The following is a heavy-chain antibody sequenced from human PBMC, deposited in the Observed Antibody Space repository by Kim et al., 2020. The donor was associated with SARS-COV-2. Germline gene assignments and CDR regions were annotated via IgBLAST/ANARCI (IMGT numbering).Heavy chain of an antibody. J-gene: IGHJ5*02. D-gene: IGHD3-10*01. V-gene: IGHV3-49*03. Sequence: GGSLRLSCTTSGFTFGDYAMSWFRQAPGKGLEWVGFIRSKTYGGTTEYAASVKGRFTISRDDSKSIAYLQMNSLKTEDTAVYYCTRVSGSYYKGWFDPWGQGTLVTVSS. CDR1: GFTFGDYA. CDR2: IRSKTYGGTT. CDR3: TRVSGSYYKGWFDP.